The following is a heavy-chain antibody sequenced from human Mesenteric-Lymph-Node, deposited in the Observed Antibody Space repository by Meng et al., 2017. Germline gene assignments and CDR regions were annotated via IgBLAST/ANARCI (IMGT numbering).Heavy chain of an antibody. J-gene: IGHJ5*02. CDR3: ARTNYGDYNWFDP. V-gene: IGHV4-31*03. D-gene: IGHD4-17*01. Sequence: QVQLREAGPGLVKLSQTPSLTCTVSGGSISSGGFYWSWIRQHPGKGLEWIGYIYYSGSTYYNPSLRSRVAISIDTSKNQFSLKLTSVTAADTAVYFCARTNYGDYNWFDPWGQGTLVTVSS. CDR1: GGSISSGGFY. CDR2: IYYSGST.